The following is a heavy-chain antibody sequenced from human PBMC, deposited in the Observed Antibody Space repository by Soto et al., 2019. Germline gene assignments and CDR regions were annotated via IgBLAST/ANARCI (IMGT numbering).Heavy chain of an antibody. CDR3: ALKYSSSAYYYYYGMDV. CDR2: INPSGGST. CDR1: GYTFTSYY. V-gene: IGHV1-46*03. D-gene: IGHD6-6*01. J-gene: IGHJ6*02. Sequence: ASVKVSCKASGYTFTSYYMHWVRQAPGQGLEWMGIINPSGGSTSYAQKFQGRVTMTRDTSTSTVYMELSSLRSEDTAVYYCALKYSSSAYYYYYGMDVWGQGTTVTVSS.